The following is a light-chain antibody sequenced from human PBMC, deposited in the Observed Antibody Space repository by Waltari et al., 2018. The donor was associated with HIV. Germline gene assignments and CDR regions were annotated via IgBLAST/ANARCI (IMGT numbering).Light chain of an antibody. CDR2: SNK. CDR1: TSNIGGNT. CDR3: AAWDDSLKGGA. Sequence: QSVLAQPPSASGTPGQRVTISCSGSTSNIGGNTVSWYQQLQGTAPKLLIYSNKERPSGVPDRVSVSTSGTSASLVISGLQSGDEADYYCAAWDDSLKGGAFGTGTKVTVL. J-gene: IGLJ1*01. V-gene: IGLV1-44*01.